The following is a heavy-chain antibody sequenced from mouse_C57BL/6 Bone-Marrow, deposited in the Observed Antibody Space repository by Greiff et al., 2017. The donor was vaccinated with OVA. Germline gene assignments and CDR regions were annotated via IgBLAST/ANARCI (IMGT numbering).Heavy chain of an antibody. D-gene: IGHD1-1*01. V-gene: IGHV1-26*01. Sequence: EVQLQQSGPELVKPGASVKISCKASGYTFTDYYMNWVKQSHGKSLEWIGDINPNNGGTSYNQKFKGKATLTVDRSASTAYMELGGQTSEDSTVYYCARLVLITTVVDWGQGTTLTVSS. CDR3: ARLVLITTVVD. CDR2: INPNNGGT. J-gene: IGHJ2*01. CDR1: GYTFTDYY.